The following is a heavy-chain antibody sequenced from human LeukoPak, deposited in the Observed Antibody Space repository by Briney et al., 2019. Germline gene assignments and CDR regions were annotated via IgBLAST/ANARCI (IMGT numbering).Heavy chain of an antibody. J-gene: IGHJ4*02. CDR1: GGSIGSFY. CDR2: VYSSGNT. D-gene: IGHD2-8*02. CDR3: ARGGVLLGIDY. Sequence: SETLSLTCTVSGGSIGSFYWNWIRQPPGKGLEWIGYVYSSGNTNYNPSLKSRVIISVDTSKNQFSLKLSSVTAEDTAVYYCARGGVLLGIDYWGQGTLVTVSS. V-gene: IGHV4-59*01.